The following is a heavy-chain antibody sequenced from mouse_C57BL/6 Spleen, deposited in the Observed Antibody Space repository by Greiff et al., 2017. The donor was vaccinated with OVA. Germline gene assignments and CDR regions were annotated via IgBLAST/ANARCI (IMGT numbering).Heavy chain of an antibody. D-gene: IGHD3-1*01. Sequence: EVQLQESGPELVKPGASVKIPCKASGDTGTDDNMDWVKQSHGKSLEWIGDINPNNGGTIYNQKFKGKATLTVDKSSSTAYMELRSLTSEDTAVYYCARGGSRGFAYWGQGTLVTVSA. CDR3: ARGGSRGFAY. J-gene: IGHJ3*01. CDR1: GDTGTDDN. CDR2: INPNNGGT. V-gene: IGHV1-18*01.